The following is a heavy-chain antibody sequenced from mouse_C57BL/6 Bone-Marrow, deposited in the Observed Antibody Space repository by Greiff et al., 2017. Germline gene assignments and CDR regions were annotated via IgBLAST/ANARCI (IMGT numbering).Heavy chain of an antibody. CDR1: GFTFNTYA. J-gene: IGHJ3*01. Sequence: EVKLQESGGGLVQPKGSLKLSCAASGFTFNTYAMHWVRQAPGQGLEWVARIRSKSSNNATYYADSVKDRFTISRDYSQSMLYLQMNNLKTADTAMYYCVRPYYGYDGWFAYWGQGTLVTVSA. V-gene: IGHV10-3*01. CDR3: VRPYYGYDGWFAY. CDR2: IRSKSSNNAT. D-gene: IGHD2-9*01.